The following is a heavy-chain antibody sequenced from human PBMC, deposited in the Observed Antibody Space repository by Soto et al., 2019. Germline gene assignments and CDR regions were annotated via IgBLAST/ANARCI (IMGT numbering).Heavy chain of an antibody. CDR2: VYHTGTT. CDR3: ARALLTDYTSRDYHYYFAMDV. Sequence: SLYLTFVFSGGPFSGDERYWSWIRHLPGKGLEWIANVYHTGTTYYNPSLKSRVSMSVDPSQNQFSLILASVTAADTAVYYCARALLTDYTSRDYHYYFAMDVWGQGTSVTVSS. D-gene: IGHD2-2*02. V-gene: IGHV4-31*02. CDR1: GGPFSGDERY. J-gene: IGHJ6*02.